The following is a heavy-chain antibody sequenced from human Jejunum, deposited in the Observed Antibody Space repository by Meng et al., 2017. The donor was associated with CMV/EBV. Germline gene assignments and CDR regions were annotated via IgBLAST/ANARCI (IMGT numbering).Heavy chain of an antibody. J-gene: IGHJ5*02. V-gene: IGHV4-39*07. CDR3: VRDYEWIITSAGRISRFDP. Sequence: SRSYYWGWLRQPPGKGLEWLGSIYYSETTYYNPSLWSRVPISRDTSKNQFSLKLTSVTAADTAVYYCVRDYEWIITSAGRISRFDPWGQGTLVTVSS. CDR2: IYYSETT. D-gene: IGHD3-3*02. CDR1: SRSYY.